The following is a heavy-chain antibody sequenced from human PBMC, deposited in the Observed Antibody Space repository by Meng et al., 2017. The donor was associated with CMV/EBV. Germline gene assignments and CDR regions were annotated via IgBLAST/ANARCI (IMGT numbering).Heavy chain of an antibody. J-gene: IGHJ3*02. V-gene: IGHV4-38-2*02. CDR2: IIHSGST. Sequence: GSLRLSCTVSGYSISSGYYWGCIRQPPGKGLEWIGSIIHSGSTYYNPSLKSRVTISVDTSKNQFSLKLGSVTAADTAVYYCARANLFGAVRGAFDIWGQGTMVTVSS. CDR3: ARANLFGAVRGAFDI. D-gene: IGHD3-3*01. CDR1: GYSISSGYY.